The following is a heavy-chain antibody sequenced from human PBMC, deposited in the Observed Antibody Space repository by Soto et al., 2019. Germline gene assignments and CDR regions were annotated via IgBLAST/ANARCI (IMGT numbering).Heavy chain of an antibody. D-gene: IGHD5-12*01. Sequence: QVQLVESGGGVVQPGRSLRLSCAASGFTFSSYAISWVRQAPGQGLEWMGGIIPIFGTANYAQKFQGRVTITADESTSTAYMELSSLRSEDTAVYYCARGDGYNQNWGQGTLVTVSS. V-gene: IGHV1-69*01. J-gene: IGHJ4*02. CDR3: ARGDGYNQN. CDR2: IIPIFGTA. CDR1: GFTFSSYA.